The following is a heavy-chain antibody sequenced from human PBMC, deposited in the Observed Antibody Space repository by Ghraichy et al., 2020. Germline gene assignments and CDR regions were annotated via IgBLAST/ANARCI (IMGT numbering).Heavy chain of an antibody. V-gene: IGHV1-8*01. CDR2: MNPNSGNT. CDR1: GYTFTSYD. J-gene: IGHJ4*02. Sequence: ASVKVSCKASGYTFTSYDINWVRQATGQGLEWMGWMNPNSGNTGYAQKFQGRVTMTRNTSISTAYMELSSLRSEDTAVYYCARGRRRAARGIYYFDYWGQGTLVTVSS. CDR3: ARGRRRAARGIYYFDY. D-gene: IGHD6-6*01.